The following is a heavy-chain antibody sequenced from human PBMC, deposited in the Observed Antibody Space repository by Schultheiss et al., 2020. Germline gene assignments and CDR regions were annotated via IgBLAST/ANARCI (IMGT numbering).Heavy chain of an antibody. CDR3: ARESDYYYYYGMDV. CDR1: GFTFSSYA. J-gene: IGHJ6*02. Sequence: GGSLRLSCAASGFTFSSYAMSWVRQAPGKGLEWVSVIYSGGSTYFADSVKGRFTISRDNSKNTLYLQLNSLGAEDTAVYYCARESDYYYYYGMDVWGQGTTVT. D-gene: IGHD3-3*01. CDR2: IYSGGST. V-gene: IGHV3-23*03.